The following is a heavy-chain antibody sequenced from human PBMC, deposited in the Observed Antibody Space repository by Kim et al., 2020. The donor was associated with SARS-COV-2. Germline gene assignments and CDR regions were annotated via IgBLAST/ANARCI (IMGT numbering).Heavy chain of an antibody. Sequence: GGSLRLSCAASGFTFSSHWMHWVRQAPGKGLVWVSRINSDGTTTSYGDSVKGRFTISRDNAKNTLYLQMNSLTAEDTAVYYCARRQFTSGWYYLDYWGQG. CDR1: GFTFSSHW. CDR3: ARRQFTSGWYYLDY. CDR2: INSDGTTT. J-gene: IGHJ4*02. V-gene: IGHV3-74*01. D-gene: IGHD6-19*01.